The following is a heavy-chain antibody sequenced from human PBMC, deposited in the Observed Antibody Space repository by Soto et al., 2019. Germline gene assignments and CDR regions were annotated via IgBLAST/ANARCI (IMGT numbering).Heavy chain of an antibody. CDR2: INPNSGGT. D-gene: IGHD3-3*01. CDR1: GYTFTGYY. CDR3: ARCSADYDFWSGYYYYYYYMDV. Sequence: ASVKVSCKASGYTFTGYYMHWVRQAPGQGLEWMGWINPNSGGTNYAQKFQGWVTMTRDTSISTAYMELSRLRSDDTAVYYCARCSADYDFWSGYYYYYYYMDVWGKGTTVTVSS. J-gene: IGHJ6*03. V-gene: IGHV1-2*04.